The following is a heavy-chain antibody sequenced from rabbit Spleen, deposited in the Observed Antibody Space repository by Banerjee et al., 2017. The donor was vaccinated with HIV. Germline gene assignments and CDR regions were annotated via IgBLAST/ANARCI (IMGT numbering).Heavy chain of an antibody. CDR1: GFSFSSSYY. CDR2: AYAGSSGST. J-gene: IGHJ6*01. Sequence: QSLEESGGDLVKPGASLTLTCTASGFSFSSSYYMCWVRQAPGKGLEWVACAYAGSSGSTYSATWAKGRFTISRASSTTVFLQVTRLTVADTATYFCARDTGTSFSSYGMDLWGPGTLVTVS. V-gene: IGHV1S40*01. D-gene: IGHD7-1*01. CDR3: ARDTGTSFSSYGMDL.